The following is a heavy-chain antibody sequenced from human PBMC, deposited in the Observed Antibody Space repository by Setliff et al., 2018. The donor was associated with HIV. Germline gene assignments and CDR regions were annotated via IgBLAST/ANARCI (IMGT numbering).Heavy chain of an antibody. V-gene: IGHV4-4*02. Sequence: SETLSLTCAVSADSIGTNHWWNWVRQPPGKGLEWIGEISQSGKTNCHPSLKSRITISMEASKTHFSLTLNSVTAADTAVYYCARAVAASATSVVDYWGQGIQVTVSS. CDR2: ISQSGKT. D-gene: IGHD6-13*01. CDR3: ARAVAASATSVVDY. CDR1: ADSIGTNHW. J-gene: IGHJ4*02.